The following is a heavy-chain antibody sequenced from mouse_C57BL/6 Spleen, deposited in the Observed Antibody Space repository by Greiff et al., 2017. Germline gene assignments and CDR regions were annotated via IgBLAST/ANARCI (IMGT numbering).Heavy chain of an antibody. CDR2: IDPSDSYT. CDR1: GYTFTSYW. J-gene: IGHJ3*01. V-gene: IGHV1-50*01. CDR3: DRFGPAWFAY. Sequence: QVQLQQPGAELVKPGASVKLSCKASGYTFTSYWMQWVKQRPGQGLEWIGEIDPSDSYTNYNQKFKGKATLTVDTSSSTAYMQLSSLTSEDSAVYYCDRFGPAWFAYWGQGTLVTVSA.